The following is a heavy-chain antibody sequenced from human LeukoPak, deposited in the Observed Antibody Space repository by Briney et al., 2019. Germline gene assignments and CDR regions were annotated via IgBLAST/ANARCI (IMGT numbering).Heavy chain of an antibody. Sequence: TSGTLSLTCTVSGDSIRSYYWNWIRQAPGKALEWIGHIHNNGDTAYNFSLKSRVTISMDTSKNQFSLKLSSVTAADTAVYYCGRWGYFDSGNYFVVDYWGQGTVVTVSS. CDR2: IHNNGDT. V-gene: IGHV4-59*01. CDR1: GDSIRSYY. J-gene: IGHJ4*02. D-gene: IGHD3-22*01. CDR3: GRWGYFDSGNYFVVDY.